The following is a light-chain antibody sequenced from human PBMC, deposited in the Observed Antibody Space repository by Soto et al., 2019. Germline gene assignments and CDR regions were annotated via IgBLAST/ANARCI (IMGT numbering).Light chain of an antibody. CDR2: DVS. CDR3: QQRSNWPGT. J-gene: IGKJ1*01. V-gene: IGKV3-11*01. Sequence: EIVLTQSPATLSLSPGKRASLSCRASQNISSYLIWYQQKPGQAPRLLIYDVSNRATGIPARFSGSGSGTEFTLTISSLQSEDFAVYYCQQRSNWPGTFGQGTKVDIK. CDR1: QNISSY.